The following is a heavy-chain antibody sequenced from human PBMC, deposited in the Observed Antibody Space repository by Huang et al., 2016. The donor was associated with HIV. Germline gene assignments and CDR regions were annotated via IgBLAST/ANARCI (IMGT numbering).Heavy chain of an antibody. CDR1: GGSISSHY. J-gene: IGHJ4*01. CDR2: VYYSGVS. D-gene: IGHD4-17*01. Sequence: QVQLQESGPGLVKPSETLSLTCSVSGGSISSHYWSWIRQPPGKGLEWIGSVYYSGVSNYSPYLKRRVFISVDTARNQFARKLSSVTAADTAVYYCARDRRHCGGGSCYYSDYWGHGTLVTVSS. CDR3: ARDRRHCGGGSCYYSDY. V-gene: IGHV4-59*11.